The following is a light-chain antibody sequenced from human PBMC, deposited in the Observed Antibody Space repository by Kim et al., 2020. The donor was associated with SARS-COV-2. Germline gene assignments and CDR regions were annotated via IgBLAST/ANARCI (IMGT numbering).Light chain of an antibody. CDR2: NTD. V-gene: IGLV7-43*01. Sequence: GTGTLAGASSSGAVTRKHRPTWFQQKPGQAPTALMYNTDRKHSGTPARFSGSVLGGKAALTLSNVQPDDEAVYYCLLFDGGSRLRLFGGGTKVTVL. CDR3: LLFDGGSRLRL. J-gene: IGLJ3*02. CDR1: SGAVTRKHR.